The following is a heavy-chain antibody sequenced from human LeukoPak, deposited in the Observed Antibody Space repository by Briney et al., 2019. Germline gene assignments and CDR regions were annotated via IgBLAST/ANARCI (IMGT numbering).Heavy chain of an antibody. CDR3: ARMRDYDILTGYLYYFDY. J-gene: IGHJ4*02. CDR2: IYTSGST. D-gene: IGHD3-9*01. CDR1: GGSISSGSYY. Sequence: SETLSLTCTVSGGSISSGSYYWSWIRQPAGKGLEWIGRIYTSGSTNYNPSLKSRVTISVDTSKNQFSLKLSSVTAADTAVYYCARMRDYDILTGYLYYFDYWGQGTLVIVSS. V-gene: IGHV4-61*02.